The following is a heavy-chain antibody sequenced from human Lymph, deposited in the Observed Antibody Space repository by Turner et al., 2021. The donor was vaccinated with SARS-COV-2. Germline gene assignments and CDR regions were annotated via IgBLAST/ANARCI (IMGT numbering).Heavy chain of an antibody. Sequence: QVQLVQSGAEVKKPGASVKVSCKAPGYTFTSYDINWVRQATGQGLEWMGWMNPISGNTGYAQKFQGRVTMTRNTSISTAYMELSSLGSEDTAVYYCARGRYSGGGMDVWGQGTTVTVSS. CDR3: ARGRYSGGGMDV. D-gene: IGHD1-26*01. V-gene: IGHV1-8*02. CDR2: MNPISGNT. CDR1: GYTFTSYD. J-gene: IGHJ6*02.